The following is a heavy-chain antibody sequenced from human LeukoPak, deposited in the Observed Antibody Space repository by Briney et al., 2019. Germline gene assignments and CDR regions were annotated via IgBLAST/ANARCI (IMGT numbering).Heavy chain of an antibody. Sequence: GGSLRLSCVASGFTFSSYSMSWVRQAPGKGLEWVSSISSSSSYIYYADSVKGRFTISRDNAKNSLYLQMNSLRAEDTAVYYCARDQLAVAGSDYWGQGTLVTVSS. V-gene: IGHV3-21*01. CDR1: GFTFSSYS. CDR2: ISSSSSYI. D-gene: IGHD6-19*01. J-gene: IGHJ4*02. CDR3: ARDQLAVAGSDY.